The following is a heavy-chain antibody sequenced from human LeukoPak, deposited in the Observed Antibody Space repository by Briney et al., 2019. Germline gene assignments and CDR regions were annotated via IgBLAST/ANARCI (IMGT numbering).Heavy chain of an antibody. CDR3: ARGGSGYDWRYYFDY. CDR1: GGTFSSYA. D-gene: IGHD5-12*01. J-gene: IGHJ4*02. CDR2: IIPIFGTA. V-gene: IGHV1-69*06. Sequence: SVKVSRKASGGTFSSYAISWVRQAPGQGLEWMGGIIPIFGTANYAQKFQGRVTITADKSTSTAYMELSSLRSEDTAVYYCARGGSGYDWRYYFDYWGQGTPVTVSS.